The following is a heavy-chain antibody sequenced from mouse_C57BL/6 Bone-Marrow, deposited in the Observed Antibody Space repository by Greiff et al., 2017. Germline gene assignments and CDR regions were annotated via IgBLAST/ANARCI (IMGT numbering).Heavy chain of an antibody. Sequence: EVQLVESGGGLVKPGGSLKLSCAASGFTFSSYTMSWVRQTPEKRLEWVATISGGGGNTYYPDSVKGRFTISRDNAKNTLYLQMSSLRAEDTALYYCASAYYSNYDPTWFAYGGQGTLVTVSA. CDR3: ASAYYSNYDPTWFAY. D-gene: IGHD2-5*01. J-gene: IGHJ3*01. CDR1: GFTFSSYT. V-gene: IGHV5-9*01. CDR2: ISGGGGNT.